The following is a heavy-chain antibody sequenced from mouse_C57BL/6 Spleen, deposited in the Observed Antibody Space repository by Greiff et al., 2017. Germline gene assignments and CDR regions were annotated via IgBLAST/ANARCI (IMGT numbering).Heavy chain of an antibody. J-gene: IGHJ2*01. CDR3: ARWAYGNYDFDY. CDR1: GYTFTSYW. D-gene: IGHD2-1*01. Sequence: QVQLQQPGAELVKPGASVKLSCKASGYTFTSYWMQWVKQRPGQGLEWIGEIDPSDSYTNYNQKFKGKATLTVDTSSSTAYMQLSSLTSEDSAVXYCARWAYGNYDFDYWGQGTTLTVSS. V-gene: IGHV1-50*01. CDR2: IDPSDSYT.